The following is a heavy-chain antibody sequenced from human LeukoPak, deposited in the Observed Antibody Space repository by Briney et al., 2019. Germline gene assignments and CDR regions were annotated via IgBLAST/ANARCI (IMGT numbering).Heavy chain of an antibody. V-gene: IGHV3-30*04. CDR1: GFTFSSYA. Sequence: TGGSLRLSCAAPGFTFSSYAMHWVRQAPGKGLEWVAVISYDGSNKYYADSVKGRSTISRDNSKNTLYLQINSLRAEDTAVYYCARESTQAVAGAHDAFDIWGQGTMVTVSS. J-gene: IGHJ3*02. CDR3: ARESTQAVAGAHDAFDI. CDR2: ISYDGSNK. D-gene: IGHD6-19*01.